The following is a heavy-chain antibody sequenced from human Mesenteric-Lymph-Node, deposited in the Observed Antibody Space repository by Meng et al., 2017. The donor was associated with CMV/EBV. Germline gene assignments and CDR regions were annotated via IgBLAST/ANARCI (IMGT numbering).Heavy chain of an antibody. D-gene: IGHD2/OR15-2a*01. CDR3: ARAPQNYFSDY. CDR1: GGSISSYY. Sequence: SETLSLTCTVSGGSISSYYWSWIRQPPGKGLEWIGCIYHSGSTNYNPSLKSRVTVSIDTSKKQFSLKLSSVTAADTAVYYCARAPQNYFSDYWGQGTLVTVSS. CDR2: IYHSGST. V-gene: IGHV4-59*01. J-gene: IGHJ4*02.